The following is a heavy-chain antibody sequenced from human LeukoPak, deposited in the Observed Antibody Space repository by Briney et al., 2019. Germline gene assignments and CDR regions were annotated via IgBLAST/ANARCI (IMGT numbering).Heavy chain of an antibody. D-gene: IGHD6-19*01. Sequence: PGGSLRLSCAASGFTFSSYGMHWVRQAPGKGLEWVAVISYDGSNKYYADSVKGRFTISRDNSKNTLYLQMNSLRAEDTAVYYCAKGGQWLVGWGQGTLVTVSS. V-gene: IGHV3-30*18. J-gene: IGHJ4*02. CDR3: AKGGQWLVG. CDR2: ISYDGSNK. CDR1: GFTFSSYG.